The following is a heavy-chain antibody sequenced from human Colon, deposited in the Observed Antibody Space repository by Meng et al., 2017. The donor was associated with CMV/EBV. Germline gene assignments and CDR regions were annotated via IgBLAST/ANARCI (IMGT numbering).Heavy chain of an antibody. CDR3: VTDRGLVPAAYLNWFDP. Sequence: GTFKNYAVSWVRQAPGQGLEWMGEIIPLSGSTNYAQNFKGRVTFTTDDSATTAYMEVSSLRLDDTAIYYCVTDRGLVPAAYLNWFDPWGQGTLVTVSS. CDR2: IIPLSGST. J-gene: IGHJ5*02. D-gene: IGHD2-8*02. CDR1: GTFKNYA. V-gene: IGHV1-69*05.